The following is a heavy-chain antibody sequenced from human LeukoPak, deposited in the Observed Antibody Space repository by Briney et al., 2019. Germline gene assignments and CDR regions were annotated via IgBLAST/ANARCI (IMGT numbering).Heavy chain of an antibody. CDR3: AKSNGYGLVDI. Sequence: SETLSLTCTVSGGSLIGYYWSWIRQPAGKGLEWIGRIYFTGTSNYHPTLKSRVTISLDTSRNQFSLKLNSVTAADTAVYYCAKSNGYGLVDIWGQGTMVTVSS. J-gene: IGHJ3*02. V-gene: IGHV4-4*07. D-gene: IGHD3-10*01. CDR1: GGSLIGYY. CDR2: IYFTGTS.